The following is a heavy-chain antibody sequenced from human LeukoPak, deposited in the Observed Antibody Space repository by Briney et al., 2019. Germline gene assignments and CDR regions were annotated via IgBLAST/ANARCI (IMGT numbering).Heavy chain of an antibody. CDR3: ARDGQGGDNSAFDI. Sequence: GGSLRLSCAASGVTLSDHHMDWVRQAPGKGLEWVGRTRDKARGYRTEYAASVKDRFTISRDDSKTLVYLQMNSLKIEDTAVYYCARDGQGGDNSAFDIWGQGTVVTVYS. CDR2: TRDKARGYRT. CDR1: GVTLSDHH. D-gene: IGHD3-22*01. J-gene: IGHJ3*02. V-gene: IGHV3-72*01.